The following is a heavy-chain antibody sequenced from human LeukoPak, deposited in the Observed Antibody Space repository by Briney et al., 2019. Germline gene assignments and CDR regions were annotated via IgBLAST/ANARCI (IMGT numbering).Heavy chain of an antibody. V-gene: IGHV4-4*09. CDR3: ARLYVGATMSTFDY. CDR1: GGSISSYY. CDR2: IYTSGST. Sequence: SETLSLTCTVSGGSISSYYWSWIRQPPGKGLEWIGYIYTSGSTNYNPSLKSRLTISVDTTKNQFSLKLSSVTAADTAVYYCARLYVGATMSTFDYWGQGTLVTVSS. D-gene: IGHD1-26*01. J-gene: IGHJ4*02.